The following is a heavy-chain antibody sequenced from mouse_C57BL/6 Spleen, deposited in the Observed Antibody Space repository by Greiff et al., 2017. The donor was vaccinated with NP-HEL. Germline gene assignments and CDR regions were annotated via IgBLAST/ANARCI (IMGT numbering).Heavy chain of an antibody. J-gene: IGHJ4*01. CDR1: GFTFSSYG. CDR2: ISSGGSYT. CDR3: ARALYYGNYGYYAMDY. Sequence: EVQGVESGGDLVKPGGSLKLSCAASGFTFSSYGMSWVRQTPDKRLEWVATISSGGSYTYYPDSVKGRFTISRDNAKNTLYLQMSSLKSEDTAMYDCARALYYGNYGYYAMDYWGQGTSVTVSS. D-gene: IGHD2-1*01. V-gene: IGHV5-6*01.